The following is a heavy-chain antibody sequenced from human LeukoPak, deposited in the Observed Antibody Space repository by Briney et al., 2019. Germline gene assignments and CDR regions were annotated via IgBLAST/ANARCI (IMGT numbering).Heavy chain of an antibody. D-gene: IGHD2-15*01. CDR2: IYPGDSDT. CDR3: ARSPAGYCSGGSCPKNWFDP. CDR1: GHSFTSYW. J-gene: IGHJ5*02. V-gene: IGHV5-51*01. Sequence: GESLKISCKGSGHSFTSYWIGWVRQMPGKGLEWMGIIYPGDSDTRYSPSFQGQVTISADKSISTAYLQWSSLKASDTAMYYCARSPAGYCSGGSCPKNWFDPWGQGTLVTVSS.